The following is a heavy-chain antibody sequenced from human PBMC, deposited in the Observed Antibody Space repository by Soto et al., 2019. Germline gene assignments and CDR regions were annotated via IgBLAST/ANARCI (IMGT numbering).Heavy chain of an antibody. J-gene: IGHJ4*02. V-gene: IGHV4-61*01. Sequence: SETLSLTCTVSGGSVSSGSYYWIWIRQPPGRGLEWIGYIYYSGSTNYNPSLKSRVTISVDTSKNQFSLKLSSVTAADTAVYYCARDGSYPFYFDYWGQGTLVTVSS. CDR3: ARDGSYPFYFDY. CDR2: IYYSGST. CDR1: GGSVSSGSYY. D-gene: IGHD1-26*01.